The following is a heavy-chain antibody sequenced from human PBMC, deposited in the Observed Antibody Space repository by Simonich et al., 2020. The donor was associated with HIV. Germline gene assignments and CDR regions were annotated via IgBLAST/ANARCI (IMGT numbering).Heavy chain of an antibody. D-gene: IGHD4-17*01. J-gene: IGHJ4*02. CDR1: GGSFSGYY. V-gene: IGHV4-34*01. CDR2: INHRGST. Sequence: QVQLQQWGAGLLKPSETLSLTCAVYGGSFSGYYWSWIRQPPGKGLEWIGEINHRGSTNYNPSLKIRVTISVDTSKNQFSLKLSSVTAADTAVYYCARRHPTTVTTPYFDYWGQGTLVTVSS. CDR3: ARRHPTTVTTPYFDY.